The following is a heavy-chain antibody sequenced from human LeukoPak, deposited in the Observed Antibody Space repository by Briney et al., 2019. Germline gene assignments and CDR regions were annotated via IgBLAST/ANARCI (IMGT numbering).Heavy chain of an antibody. J-gene: IGHJ4*02. D-gene: IGHD4-11*01. CDR1: GFIVSSAH. V-gene: IGHV3-21*01. CDR3: ARGTPTTRDFDY. Sequence: GGSLRLSCAASGFIVSSAHMIWVRQAPGKGLEWVSFISSSSNYIYYTDSVKGRFTISRDNAKNSLFLQMNSLRAEDTAVYYCARGTPTTRDFDYWGQGTLVTVSS. CDR2: ISSSSNYI.